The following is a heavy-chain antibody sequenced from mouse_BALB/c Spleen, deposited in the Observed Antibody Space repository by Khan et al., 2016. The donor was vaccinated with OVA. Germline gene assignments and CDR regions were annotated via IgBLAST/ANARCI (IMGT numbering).Heavy chain of an antibody. D-gene: IGHD4-1*01. J-gene: IGHJ3*01. CDR3: ADHVTGSFAY. CDR1: GFTFSSYS. V-gene: IGHV5-6*01. CDR2: ISSGGDYT. Sequence: VQLVESGGDLVKPGGSLKLSCAASGFTFSSYSMSWVRQTPDKRLEWVASISSGGDYTYYPDSVKGRFTISRDNAKNTLYLQMRDLKSEDTAMYYCADHVTGSFAYWGQGTLVTVSA.